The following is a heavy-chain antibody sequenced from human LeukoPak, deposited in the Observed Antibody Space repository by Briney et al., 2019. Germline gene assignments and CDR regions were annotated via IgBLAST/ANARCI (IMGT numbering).Heavy chain of an antibody. Sequence: ASVKVSCKASGGTFSSYAISWVRQAPGQGLEWMGGIIPIFGTANYAQKFQGRATITTDESTSTAYMELSSLRSEDTAVYYCARVARSYDILYYFDYWGQGTLVTVSS. J-gene: IGHJ4*02. CDR3: ARVARSYDILYYFDY. D-gene: IGHD3-9*01. CDR2: IIPIFGTA. V-gene: IGHV1-69*05. CDR1: GGTFSSYA.